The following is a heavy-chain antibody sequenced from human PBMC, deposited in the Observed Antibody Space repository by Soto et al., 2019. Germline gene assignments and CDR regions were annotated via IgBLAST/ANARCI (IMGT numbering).Heavy chain of an antibody. CDR2: ISSSSSYI. V-gene: IGHV3-21*01. Sequence: EVQLVESGGGLVKPGGSLRLSCAASGFTFSSYSMNWVRQAPGKGLEWVSSISSSSSYIYYADSVKGRSTISRDNAKNSLYLQMNSLRAEDTAVYYCAREKMWIQSPYYFDYWGQGTLVTVSS. CDR3: AREKMWIQSPYYFDY. J-gene: IGHJ4*02. CDR1: GFTFSSYS. D-gene: IGHD5-18*01.